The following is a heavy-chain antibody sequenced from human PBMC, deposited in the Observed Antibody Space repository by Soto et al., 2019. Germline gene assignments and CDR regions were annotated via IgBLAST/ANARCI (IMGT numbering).Heavy chain of an antibody. V-gene: IGHV4-61*01. D-gene: IGHD2-2*01. Sequence: SETLSLTCTVSGGSVSSGSYYWSWIRQPPGKGLEWIGYIYYSGSTNYNPSLKSRVTISVDTSKNQFSLKLSSVTAADTAVYYCARALGYCSSTSSLNYGMDVWGQGTTVTVSS. CDR2: IYYSGST. CDR1: GGSVSSGSYY. CDR3: ARALGYCSSTSSLNYGMDV. J-gene: IGHJ6*02.